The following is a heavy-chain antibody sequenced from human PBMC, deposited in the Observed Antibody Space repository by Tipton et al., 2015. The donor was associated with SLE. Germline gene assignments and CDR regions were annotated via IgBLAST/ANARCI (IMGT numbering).Heavy chain of an antibody. V-gene: IGHV4-59*01. CDR2: IYYSGST. CDR3: AREGQQRVYFDL. CDR1: GGSISSYY. J-gene: IGHJ2*01. Sequence: TLSLTCTVSGGSISSYYWSWIRQPPGKGLEWIGYIYYSGSTNYNPSLKSRVTISVDTSKNQFSLKLSSVTAADTAVYYCAREGQQRVYFDLWGRGTLVTVSS. D-gene: IGHD6-13*01.